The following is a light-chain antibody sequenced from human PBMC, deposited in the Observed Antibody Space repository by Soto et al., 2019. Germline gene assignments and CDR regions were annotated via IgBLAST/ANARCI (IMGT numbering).Light chain of an antibody. CDR3: SAYTHSNTVI. J-gene: IGLJ2*01. CDR1: SSDVAAYNF. V-gene: IGLV2-14*03. CDR2: EVI. Sequence: QSALTQPASVSGSPGQSITISCPGTSSDVAAYNFVSWYQQHPGEVPKLMISEVIKRPSGISDRFSGSKSGNTASLTISGLQAEDEADYYCSAYTHSNTVIFGGGTKVTVL.